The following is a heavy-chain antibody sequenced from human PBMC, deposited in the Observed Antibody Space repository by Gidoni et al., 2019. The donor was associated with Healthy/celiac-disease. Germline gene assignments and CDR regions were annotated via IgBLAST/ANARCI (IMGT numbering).Heavy chain of an antibody. CDR2: IIPIFGTA. CDR3: ARGVVAAAGRNGYYYGMDV. CDR1: GGTFSSYA. J-gene: IGHJ6*02. D-gene: IGHD6-13*01. Sequence: QVQLVQSGAEVKKPGSSVKVSCKASGGTFSSYAISWVRQAPGQGLEWMGGIIPIFGTANYAQKFQGRVTITADESTSTAYMELSSLRSEDTAVYYCARGVVAAAGRNGYYYGMDVWGQGTTVTVSS. V-gene: IGHV1-69*01.